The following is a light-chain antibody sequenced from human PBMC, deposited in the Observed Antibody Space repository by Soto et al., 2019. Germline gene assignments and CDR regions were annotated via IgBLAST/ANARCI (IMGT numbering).Light chain of an antibody. V-gene: IGKV3-20*01. Sequence: EIVLTQSPGTLSLSSGERATLSCRASQSVSSSYLAWYQQKLGQAPRLLVYGASSRATGIPDRFSGSGSGTDFTLTISRLEPEDFAVYYCQQYGSSPRTFGQGTKVDIK. CDR3: QQYGSSPRT. J-gene: IGKJ1*01. CDR2: GAS. CDR1: QSVSSSY.